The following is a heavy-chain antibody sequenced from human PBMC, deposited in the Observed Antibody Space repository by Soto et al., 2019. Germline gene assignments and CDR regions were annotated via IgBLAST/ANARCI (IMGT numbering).Heavy chain of an antibody. V-gene: IGHV1-69*13. CDR3: ARVIESFCSGGSCFKNWFGP. CDR2: IIPIFGTA. J-gene: IGHJ5*02. Sequence: SVKVSCKASGGTFSSYAISWVRQAPGQGLEWMGGIIPIFGTANYAQKFQGRVTITADESTSTAYMEPSSLRSEDTAVYYCARVIESFCSGGSCFKNWFGPWGQGTLVTVSS. CDR1: GGTFSSYA. D-gene: IGHD2-15*01.